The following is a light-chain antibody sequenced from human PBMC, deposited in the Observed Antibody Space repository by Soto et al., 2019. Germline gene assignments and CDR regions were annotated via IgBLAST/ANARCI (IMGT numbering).Light chain of an antibody. CDR2: SNN. J-gene: IGLJ3*02. V-gene: IGLV1-44*01. CDR3: AAWDDSLNGPL. Sequence: QSVVTQAPSVSGTPGQRVTISCSGSSSNIESNAVNWYQQLPGTAPTLLIYSNNQRPSGVPDRFSGSKSGTSASLAVNGLQSEDEADYYCAAWDDSLNGPLFGGGTKLTVL. CDR1: SSNIESNA.